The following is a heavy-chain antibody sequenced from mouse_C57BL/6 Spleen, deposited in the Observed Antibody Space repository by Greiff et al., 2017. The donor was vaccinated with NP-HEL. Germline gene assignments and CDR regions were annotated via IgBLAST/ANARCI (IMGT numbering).Heavy chain of an antibody. V-gene: IGHV1-52*01. D-gene: IGHD2-1*01. J-gene: IGHJ2*01. Sequence: QVQLQQPGAELVRPGSSVKLSCKASGYTFTSYWMHWVKQRPIQGLEWIGNIDPSDSETHYNQKFKDKATLTVDKSSSTAYMQLSSLTSEDSAVYYCARRGGNYGGYYFDYWGQGTTLTVSS. CDR3: ARRGGNYGGYYFDY. CDR2: IDPSDSET. CDR1: GYTFTSYW.